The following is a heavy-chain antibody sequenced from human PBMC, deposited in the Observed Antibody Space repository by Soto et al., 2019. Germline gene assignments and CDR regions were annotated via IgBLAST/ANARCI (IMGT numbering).Heavy chain of an antibody. CDR2: ISWNSGSI. D-gene: IGHD3-3*01. CDR1: GFTFDDYA. J-gene: IGHJ3*02. V-gene: IGHV3-9*01. Sequence: LRLSCAASGFTFDDYAMHWVRQAPGKGLEWVSGISWNSGSIGYADSVKGRSTISRDNAKNSLYLQMNSLRAEDTALYYCAKGHVLRFLEWLYDAFDIWGQGTMVTVSS. CDR3: AKGHVLRFLEWLYDAFDI.